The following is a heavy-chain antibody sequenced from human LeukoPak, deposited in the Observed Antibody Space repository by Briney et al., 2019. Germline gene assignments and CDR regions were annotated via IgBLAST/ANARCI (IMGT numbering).Heavy chain of an antibody. D-gene: IGHD3-10*01. CDR1: GYSFTSYW. CDR2: IYPGDSDT. CDR3: ARLASYYGSGSLVDY. Sequence: GESLKISCKGSGYSFTSYWIGWVRQMPGKGLEWMGIIYPGDSDTRYSPSFQGQVTISADKSISTAYLQWSSLKASDTAMYYCARLASYYGSGSLVDYWGQGILVTVSS. V-gene: IGHV5-51*01. J-gene: IGHJ4*02.